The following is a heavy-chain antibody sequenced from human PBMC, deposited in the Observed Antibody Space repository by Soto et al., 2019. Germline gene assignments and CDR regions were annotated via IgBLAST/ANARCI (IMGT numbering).Heavy chain of an antibody. CDR2: IYYSGST. Sequence: QVQLQQWGAGLLKPSQTLSLTCTVSGGSISSGGYYWSWIRQHPGKGLEWIGYIYYSGSTYYNPSLKSRVTISVDTSKNQFSLKLSSVTAADTAVYYCARRTGYSYGYGAFDIWGQGTMVTVSS. J-gene: IGHJ3*02. V-gene: IGHV4-31*03. D-gene: IGHD5-18*01. CDR1: GGSISSGGYY. CDR3: ARRTGYSYGYGAFDI.